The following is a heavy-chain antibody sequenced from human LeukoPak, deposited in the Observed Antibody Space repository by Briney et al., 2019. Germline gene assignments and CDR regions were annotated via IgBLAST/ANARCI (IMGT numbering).Heavy chain of an antibody. Sequence: TSVKVSCKASGFTFTRSAMQWVRQARGQRLEWIGWIVVGSGNTNYAQTFQERVTITRDMSTSTAYMELSSLRSEDTAVYYCARDPPLVGANNYFDYWGQGTLVTVSS. CDR2: IVVGSGNT. J-gene: IGHJ4*02. CDR1: GFTFTRSA. CDR3: ARDPPLVGANNYFDY. D-gene: IGHD1-26*01. V-gene: IGHV1-58*02.